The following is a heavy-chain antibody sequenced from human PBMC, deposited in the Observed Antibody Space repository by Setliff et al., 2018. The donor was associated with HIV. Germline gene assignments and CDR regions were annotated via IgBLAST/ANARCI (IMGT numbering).Heavy chain of an antibody. D-gene: IGHD3-16*01. V-gene: IGHV4-59*08. CDR1: SGSVSGYY. CDR2: IHSSGST. J-gene: IGHJ6*03. Sequence: ASETLSLTCSVSSGSVSGYYWGWIRRPPGKKLEWIGYIHSSGSTIYSASLKSRVSISVDTSKNQVSLRLSSVTAADTAVHHCSRGSYYMDVWGKGTTVTVSS. CDR3: SRGSYYMDV.